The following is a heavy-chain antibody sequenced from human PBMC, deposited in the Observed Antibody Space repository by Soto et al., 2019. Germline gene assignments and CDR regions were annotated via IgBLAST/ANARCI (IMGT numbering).Heavy chain of an antibody. CDR2: ISGSGGST. V-gene: IGHV3-23*01. CDR3: AKKPRGYCSSTSCYGGYYYYYMDV. CDR1: GFTFSSYA. J-gene: IGHJ6*03. Sequence: GGSLRLSCAASGFTFSSYAMSWVRQAPGKGLEWVSAISGSGGSTYYADSVKGRFTISRDNSKNTLYLQMNSLRAEDTAVYYCAKKPRGYCSSTSCYGGYYYYYMDVWGKGTTVTVSS. D-gene: IGHD2-2*03.